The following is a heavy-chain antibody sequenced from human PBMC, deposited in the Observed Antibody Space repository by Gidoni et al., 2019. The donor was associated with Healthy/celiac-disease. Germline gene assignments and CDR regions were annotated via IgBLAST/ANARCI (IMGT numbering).Heavy chain of an antibody. J-gene: IGHJ6*04. CDR3: ARESYGDPSDISYYYGMDV. V-gene: IGHV1-69*06. CDR2: IIPIFGTA. CDR1: GGTFSSYA. Sequence: QVQLVQSGAEVKKPGSSVKVSCKASGGTFSSYAISWVRQAPGQWLEWMGGIIPIFGTANYAQKLQGRVTITADKSTSTAYMELSSLRSEDTAVYYCARESYGDPSDISYYYGMDVWGKGTTVTVSS. D-gene: IGHD4-17*01.